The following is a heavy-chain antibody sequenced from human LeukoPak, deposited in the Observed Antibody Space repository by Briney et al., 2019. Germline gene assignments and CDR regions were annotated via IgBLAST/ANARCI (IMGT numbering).Heavy chain of an antibody. Sequence: SETLSLTCTVPGGSISSGGYYWSWIRQHPGKGLEWIGYIYYSGSTYYNPSLRSRVTISVDTSKNQFSLKLSSVTAADTAVYYCARYCSGGSCYRNWFDPWGQGTLVTVSS. CDR3: ARYCSGGSCYRNWFDP. V-gene: IGHV4-31*03. CDR1: GGSISSGGYY. CDR2: IYYSGST. D-gene: IGHD2-15*01. J-gene: IGHJ5*02.